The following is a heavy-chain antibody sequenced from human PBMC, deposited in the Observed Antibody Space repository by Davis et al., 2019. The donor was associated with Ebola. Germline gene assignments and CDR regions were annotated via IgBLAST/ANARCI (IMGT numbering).Heavy chain of an antibody. V-gene: IGHV1-8*02. CDR1: GYTFTGYY. J-gene: IGHJ6*02. Sequence: ASVKVSCKASGYTFTGYYMHWMRQATGQGLEWMGWMNPNSGNTGYAQKFQGRVTMTRNTSISTAYMERRSLRSEDTAVYYCGRGGVGGVFPRGMDVWGQGTTVTVSS. CDR2: MNPNSGNT. D-gene: IGHD3-16*01. CDR3: GRGGVGGVFPRGMDV.